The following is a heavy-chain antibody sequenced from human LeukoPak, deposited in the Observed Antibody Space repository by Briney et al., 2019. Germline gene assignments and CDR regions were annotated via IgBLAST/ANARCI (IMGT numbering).Heavy chain of an antibody. D-gene: IGHD1-1*01. V-gene: IGHV3-23*01. CDR1: GFTFSAYA. CDR3: ARYKYFDY. Sequence: GGSLRLSCAASGFTFSAYAMSWVRQTPGKGLEWVSGISGSGGTTQYAGSVKGRFTISRDNSKNTLYLQMNSLRAEDTAVYYRARYKYFDYWGQGTLVTVSS. J-gene: IGHJ4*02. CDR2: ISGSGGTT.